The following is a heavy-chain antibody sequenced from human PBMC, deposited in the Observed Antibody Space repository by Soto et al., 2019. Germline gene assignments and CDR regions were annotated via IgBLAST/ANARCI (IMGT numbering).Heavy chain of an antibody. J-gene: IGHJ6*02. CDR3: ARDLYYYGSGSYSYGMDV. CDR1: GFTFSSYG. V-gene: IGHV3-33*01. Sequence: GGSLRLSCAASGFTFSSYGMHWVRQAPGKGLEWVAVIWYDGSNKYYADSVKGRFTISRDNSKNTLYLQMNSLRAEDTAVYYCARDLYYYGSGSYSYGMDVWGQGTTVTVSS. D-gene: IGHD3-10*01. CDR2: IWYDGSNK.